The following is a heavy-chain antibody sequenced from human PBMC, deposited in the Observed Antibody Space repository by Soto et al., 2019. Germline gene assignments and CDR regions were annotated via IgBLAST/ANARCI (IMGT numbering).Heavy chain of an antibody. CDR1: GFAFSTYA. Sequence: PGGSLRLSCAASGFAFSTYAMSWVRQAPGKGLEWVSTISETGGSTYYTDSVKGRFTISRDTSKNMLYLQMDSLRADDTAVYYCARESFSASPNFFDYWGQGTLVTVSS. J-gene: IGHJ4*02. V-gene: IGHV3-23*01. CDR3: ARESFSASPNFFDY. D-gene: IGHD3-3*02. CDR2: ISETGGST.